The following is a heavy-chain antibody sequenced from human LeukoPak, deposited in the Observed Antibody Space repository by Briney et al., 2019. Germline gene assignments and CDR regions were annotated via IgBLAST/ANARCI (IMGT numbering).Heavy chain of an antibody. Sequence: SQTLSLTCAISGDSVFSNSAAWNWIRQSPSRGLEWLGRTYYRSKWYNDYAVSVKSRITINPDTSKNQFSLQLNSVTPEDTAVYYCARDIAVVVVAATYQHGMDVWGKGNTVTGSS. J-gene: IGHJ6*04. CDR1: GDSVFSNSAA. CDR2: TYYRSKWYN. V-gene: IGHV6-1*01. D-gene: IGHD2-15*01. CDR3: ARDIAVVVVAATYQHGMDV.